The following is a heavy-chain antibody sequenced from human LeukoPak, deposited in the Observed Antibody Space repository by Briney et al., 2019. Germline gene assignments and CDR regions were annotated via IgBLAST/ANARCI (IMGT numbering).Heavy chain of an antibody. D-gene: IGHD3-22*01. J-gene: IGHJ3*02. V-gene: IGHV3-48*01. CDR1: GFTFINYS. Sequence: GGSLRLSCTASGFTFINYSMNWVRQAPGEGLEWVSYISSSSSTIYYADSVKGRFTISRDNAKNSLYLQMNSLRAEDTAVYYCARDHHRRLYDSQARDTFDIWGQGTMVTVSS. CDR3: ARDHHRRLYDSQARDTFDI. CDR2: ISSSSSTI.